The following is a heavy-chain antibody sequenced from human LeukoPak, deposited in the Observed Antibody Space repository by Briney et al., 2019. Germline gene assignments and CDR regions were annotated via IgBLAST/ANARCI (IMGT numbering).Heavy chain of an antibody. D-gene: IGHD4-17*01. V-gene: IGHV3-30*04. CDR1: GFTFSSYA. CDR2: ISYDGSNK. J-gene: IGHJ4*02. CDR3: ARVSPNTVTTLQYFDY. Sequence: GGSLRLSCAASGFTFSSYAMHWVRQAPAKGLEWVAVISYDGSNKYYADSVKGRFTISRDNAKNSLYLQMNSLRAEDTAVYYCARVSPNTVTTLQYFDYWGQGTLVTVSS.